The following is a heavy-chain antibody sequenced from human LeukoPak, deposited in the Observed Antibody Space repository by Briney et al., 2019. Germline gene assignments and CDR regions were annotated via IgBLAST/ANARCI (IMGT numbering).Heavy chain of an antibody. D-gene: IGHD3-10*01. CDR3: ARHSSYYGNFDY. Sequence: SETLSLTCTVSGGSISSSSYYWGWIRQPPGKGLEWIGSIDHSGSSYHNPSLKSRVTISVDTSKNQFSLKLSSVTAADTAVYYCARHSSYYGNFDYWGQGTLVTVSS. CDR2: IDHSGSS. J-gene: IGHJ4*02. CDR1: GGSISSSSYY. V-gene: IGHV4-39*01.